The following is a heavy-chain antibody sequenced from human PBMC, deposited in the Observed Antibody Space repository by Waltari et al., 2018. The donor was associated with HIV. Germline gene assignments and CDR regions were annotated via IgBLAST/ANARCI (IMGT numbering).Heavy chain of an antibody. CDR2: GKPKIGKT. D-gene: IGHD2-2*01. V-gene: IGHV1-8*01. J-gene: IGHJ4*02. CDR3: ARGSGRGYCSSTSCLFDY. Sequence: QVQLVQSGAEVKKPGASVKVSCKASGYTLTSSDINWVRQATGQGLGWMGWGKPKIGKTAYEQNCQGRVTMTSNTSISTAYMELSSLRAEDTAVYYCARGSGRGYCSSTSCLFDYWGQGTLVTVSS. CDR1: GYTLTSSD.